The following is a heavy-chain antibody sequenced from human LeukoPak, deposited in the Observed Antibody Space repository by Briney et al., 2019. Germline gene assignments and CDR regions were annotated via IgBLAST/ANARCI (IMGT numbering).Heavy chain of an antibody. CDR1: GGSFSGYY. D-gene: IGHD6-13*01. CDR2: INHSGST. CDR3: ARRSPGSTTYSSSRGGYFDL. Sequence: SETLSHTCTVSGGSFSGYYWSWIRQPPGKGLEWIGEINHSGSTNYNPSLKSRVTISVDTSKNQFSLKLSSVTAADTAVYYCARRSPGSTTYSSSRGGYFDLWGRGTLVTVSS. J-gene: IGHJ2*01. V-gene: IGHV4-34*01.